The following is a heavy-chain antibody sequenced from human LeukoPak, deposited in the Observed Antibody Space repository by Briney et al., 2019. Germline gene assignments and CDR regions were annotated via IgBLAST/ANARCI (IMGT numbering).Heavy chain of an antibody. D-gene: IGHD3-10*01. CDR1: GFAFSTYW. CDR3: ARGGGGWFDP. Sequence: GGSLRLSCVASGFAFSTYWMTWVRQAPGKGLEWVANINQDGRHGYFVNSVEGRFSISRDNAKNSLYLQIDSLRADDTAVYYCARGGGGWFDPWGQGTLVTVSS. J-gene: IGHJ5*02. V-gene: IGHV3-7*01. CDR2: INQDGRHG.